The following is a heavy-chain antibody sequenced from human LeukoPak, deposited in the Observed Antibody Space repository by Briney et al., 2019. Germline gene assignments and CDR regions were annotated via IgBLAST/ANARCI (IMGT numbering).Heavy chain of an antibody. CDR1: GFTFSGSA. CDR2: IRSKANSYAT. Sequence: GGSLRLSCAASGFTFSGSAMHWVRQASGKGLEWVGRIRSKANSYATAYAASVKGRFTTSRDDSKNPAYLQMNSLKTEDTAVYYCTRTVDTAMGDYYYYYMDVWGKGTTVTISS. CDR3: TRTVDTAMGDYYYYYMDV. D-gene: IGHD5-18*01. J-gene: IGHJ6*03. V-gene: IGHV3-73*01.